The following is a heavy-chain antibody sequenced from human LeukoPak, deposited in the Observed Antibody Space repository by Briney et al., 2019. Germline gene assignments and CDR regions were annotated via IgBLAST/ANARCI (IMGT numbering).Heavy chain of an antibody. CDR1: GESFSGYY. CDR3: ARGKYDSGGYYLDY. CDR2: INHSGSI. D-gene: IGHD3-22*01. V-gene: IGHV4-34*01. J-gene: IGHJ4*02. Sequence: SETLSLTCAVYGESFSGYYWSWIRQPPGEGLTWIGEINHSGSINYNPSLKSRVTISLDTSKSQFSLKLSSVTAADTAVYYCARGKYDSGGYYLDYWGQGTLVTVSS.